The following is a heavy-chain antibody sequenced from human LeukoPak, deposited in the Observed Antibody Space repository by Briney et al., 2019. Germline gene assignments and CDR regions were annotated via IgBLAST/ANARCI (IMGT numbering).Heavy chain of an antibody. Sequence: GGSLRLSCAASGFTFSSYAMSWVRQAPGKGLEWVSAISGSGGSTYYADSVKGRFTISRDNAKNSLYLQMNSLRAEDTAVYYCARDLVGSWFGELYYWGQGTLVTVSS. CDR2: ISGSGGST. CDR1: GFTFSSYA. D-gene: IGHD3-10*01. CDR3: ARDLVGSWFGELYY. V-gene: IGHV3-23*01. J-gene: IGHJ4*02.